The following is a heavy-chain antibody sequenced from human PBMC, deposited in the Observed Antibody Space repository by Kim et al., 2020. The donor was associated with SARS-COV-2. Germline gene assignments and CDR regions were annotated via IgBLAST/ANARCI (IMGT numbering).Heavy chain of an antibody. Sequence: SETLSLTCTVSGGSISSSSYYWGWIRQPPGKGLEWIGSIYYSGSTYYNPSLKSRVTISVDTSKNQFSLKLSSVTAADTAVYYCARGTRDGYNWAGAFDIWGQGTMVTVSS. CDR1: GGSISSSSYY. J-gene: IGHJ3*02. V-gene: IGHV4-39*01. D-gene: IGHD5-12*01. CDR2: IYYSGST. CDR3: ARGTRDGYNWAGAFDI.